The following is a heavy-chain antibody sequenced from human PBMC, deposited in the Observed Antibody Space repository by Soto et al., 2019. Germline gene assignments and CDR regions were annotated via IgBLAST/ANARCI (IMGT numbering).Heavy chain of an antibody. CDR3: ARGPSGDKIDY. J-gene: IGHJ4*02. Sequence: QVQLQESGPRLVSSSQTLSLTCTVSGGSISSAAYCWSWIRQSPDKGLEWIGHIYDGGTTYSSPSLKGRVTISADTSETQFSLKLSSVSAADTAVYYCARGPSGDKIDYWGQGIQVTVSS. V-gene: IGHV4-30-4*01. CDR1: GGSISSAAYC. CDR2: IYDGGTT. D-gene: IGHD7-27*01.